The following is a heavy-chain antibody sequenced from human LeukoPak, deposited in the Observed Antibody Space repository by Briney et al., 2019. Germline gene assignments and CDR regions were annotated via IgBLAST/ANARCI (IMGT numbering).Heavy chain of an antibody. CDR2: INPNSGGT. CDR3: ARKNYCSGGSCYSRGWFDP. V-gene: IGHV1-2*02. Sequence: ASVKVSRKASGYTFTGYYMHWVRQAPGQGLEWMGWINPNSGGTNYAQKFQGRVTMTRDTSISTAYMELSRLRSEDTAMYYCARKNYCSGGSCYSRGWFDPWGQGTLVTVSS. D-gene: IGHD2-15*01. CDR1: GYTFTGYY. J-gene: IGHJ5*02.